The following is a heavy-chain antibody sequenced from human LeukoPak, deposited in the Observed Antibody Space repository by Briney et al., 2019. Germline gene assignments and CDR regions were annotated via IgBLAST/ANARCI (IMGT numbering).Heavy chain of an antibody. Sequence: KPGGSLGLSCAASGFTFSDYYMSWIRQAPGKGLEWVSYISSSGSTIYYADSVKGRFTISRDNAKNSLYLQMNSLRAEDTAVYYCARDDDCSSTSCYPNWFDPWGQGTLVTVSS. CDR2: ISSSGSTI. CDR3: ARDDDCSSTSCYPNWFDP. J-gene: IGHJ5*02. CDR1: GFTFSDYY. D-gene: IGHD2-2*01. V-gene: IGHV3-11*01.